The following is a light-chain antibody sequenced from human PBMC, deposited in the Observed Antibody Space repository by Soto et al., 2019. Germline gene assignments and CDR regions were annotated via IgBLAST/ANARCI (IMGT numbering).Light chain of an antibody. V-gene: IGKV3-15*01. Sequence: IVWTPSTATLSLSPGERATLSCRASQSVSSNLAWYQQKPGQAPRLLIYGASTRATGIPARFSGSGSGTEFTLTISSLQSEDFAVYYCQQYNNLPLIPFGHVALLAIK. CDR3: QQYNNLPLIP. CDR2: GAS. CDR1: QSVSSN. J-gene: IGKJ5*01.